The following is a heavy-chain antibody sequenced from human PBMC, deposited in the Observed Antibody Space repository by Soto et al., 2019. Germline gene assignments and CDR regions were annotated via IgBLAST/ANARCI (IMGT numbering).Heavy chain of an antibody. CDR3: ARDQLEGNWFDP. Sequence: SETLSLTCAVSGGSISSGGYSWNWIRQPLGKGLEWIGYIYHSGSTYYNPSLKSRVTISVDKSKNQFSLKLTSVTAADTAVYYCARDQLEGNWFDPWGQGTLVIV. CDR1: GGSISSGGYS. D-gene: IGHD1-1*01. CDR2: IYHSGST. V-gene: IGHV4-30-2*01. J-gene: IGHJ5*02.